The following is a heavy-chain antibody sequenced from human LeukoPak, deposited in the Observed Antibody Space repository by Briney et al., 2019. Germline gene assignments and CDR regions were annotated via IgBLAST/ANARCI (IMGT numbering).Heavy chain of an antibody. V-gene: IGHV3-30*18. Sequence: GGSLRLSCTASGLTFSSYGMHWVRQAPGKGLEWVAVISYDGSNKYYADSVKGRFTISRDNSKNTLYLQMNSLRAEDTAVYYCAKKIAAAGIDFDYWGQGTLVTVSS. CDR3: AKKIAAAGIDFDY. J-gene: IGHJ4*02. CDR1: GLTFSSYG. D-gene: IGHD6-13*01. CDR2: ISYDGSNK.